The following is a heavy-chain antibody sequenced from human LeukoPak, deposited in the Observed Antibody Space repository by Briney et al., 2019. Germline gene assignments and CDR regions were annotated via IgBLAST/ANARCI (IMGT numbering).Heavy chain of an antibody. CDR1: GYTFTSYG. D-gene: IGHD3-3*01. CDR2: ISAYNGDT. Sequence: XCKASGYTFTSYGISWVRQAPGQGLEWMGWISAYNGDTKYAQKLQGRVTMTTDTSTSIAYMELRSLRSDDTAVYYCARDDFWSGYPPFDYWGQGTLVTVSS. J-gene: IGHJ4*02. V-gene: IGHV1-18*01. CDR3: ARDDFWSGYPPFDY.